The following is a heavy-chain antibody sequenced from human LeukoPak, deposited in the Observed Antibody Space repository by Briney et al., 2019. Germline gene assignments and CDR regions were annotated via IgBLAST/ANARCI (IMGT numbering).Heavy chain of an antibody. CDR1: GYTFTSYL. CDR3: AKEREGTHYFDY. Sequence: ASVKVSCKASGYTFTSYLIHWVRQAPGQGLEWVGRVNPSGGSTIYAQRFQGRVTVTRDTSTSTVYMELTSLRSEDTAVYYRAKEREGTHYFDYWGQGTLVTVSS. V-gene: IGHV1-46*01. J-gene: IGHJ4*02. CDR2: VNPSGGST. D-gene: IGHD1-26*01.